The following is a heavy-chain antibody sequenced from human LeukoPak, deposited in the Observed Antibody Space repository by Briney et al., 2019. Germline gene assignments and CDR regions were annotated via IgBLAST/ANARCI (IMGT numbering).Heavy chain of an antibody. V-gene: IGHV3-66*01. CDR3: ARWGYSYGIDI. D-gene: IGHD5-18*01. J-gene: IGHJ3*02. CDR1: GFTVSSNY. CDR2: IYSGGST. Sequence: PGGSLRLSCAASGFTVSSNYKSWVRQAPGKGLEWVSVIYSGGSTYYADSVKGRFTISRDNSKNTLYLQMNSLRAEDTAVYYCARWGYSYGIDIWGQGTMVTVSS.